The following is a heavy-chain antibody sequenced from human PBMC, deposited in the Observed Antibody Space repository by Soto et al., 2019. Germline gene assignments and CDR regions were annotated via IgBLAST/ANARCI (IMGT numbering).Heavy chain of an antibody. Sequence: ETLSLTCAVYGGSFSGYYGSWIRQPPGKGLEWIGEINHSGSTNYNPSLKSRVTISVDTSKNQFSLKLSSVTAADTAVYYCARSDGCYWGQGALVTVSS. CDR3: ARSDGCY. CDR1: GGSFSGYY. V-gene: IGHV4-34*01. D-gene: IGHD6-19*01. CDR2: INHSGST. J-gene: IGHJ4*02.